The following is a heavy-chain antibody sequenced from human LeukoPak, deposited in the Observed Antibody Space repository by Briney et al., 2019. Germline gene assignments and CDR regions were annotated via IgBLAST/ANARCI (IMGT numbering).Heavy chain of an antibody. CDR2: IYYSGST. D-gene: IGHD1-14*01. CDR3: ARALPVFSLDY. CDR1: GGSISSSSYY. Sequence: PSETLSLTCTVSGGSISSSSYYWGWIRQPPGKGLEWIGSIYYSGSTYYNPSLKSRVTISVDTSKNQFSLKLSSVTAADTAVYYCARALPVFSLDYWGQGTLVTVSS. J-gene: IGHJ4*02. V-gene: IGHV4-39*07.